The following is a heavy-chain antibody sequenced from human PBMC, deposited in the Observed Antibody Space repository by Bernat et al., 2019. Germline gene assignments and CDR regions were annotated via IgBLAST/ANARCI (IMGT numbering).Heavy chain of an antibody. CDR3: ASLRVYTGYCSSTSCPGYYYYYMDV. CDR2: IYYSGST. Sequence: QVQLQESGPGLVKPSETLSLTCTVSGGSISSYYWSWIRQPPGKGLEWIGYIYYSGSTNYNPSLKSRVTISVDTSKNQFSLKLSSVTAADTAVYYCASLRVYTGYCSSTSCPGYYYYYMDVWGKGTTVTVSS. CDR1: GGSISSYY. V-gene: IGHV4-59*08. D-gene: IGHD2-2*01. J-gene: IGHJ6*03.